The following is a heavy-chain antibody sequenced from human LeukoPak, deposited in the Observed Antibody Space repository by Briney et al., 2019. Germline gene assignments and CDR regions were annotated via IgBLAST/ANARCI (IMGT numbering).Heavy chain of an antibody. CDR3: ARLNPTGTTADY. CDR2: IYYSGST. J-gene: IGHJ4*02. CDR1: GGSISSSSYY. V-gene: IGHV4-39*01. D-gene: IGHD1-7*01. Sequence: PSETLSLTCTVSGGSISSSSYYWGWIRQPPGKGLEWIGSIYYSGSTYYNPSLKSRVTISVDTSKNQFSLKLSSVTAADTAVYYCARLNPTGTTADYWGQGTLVTVSS.